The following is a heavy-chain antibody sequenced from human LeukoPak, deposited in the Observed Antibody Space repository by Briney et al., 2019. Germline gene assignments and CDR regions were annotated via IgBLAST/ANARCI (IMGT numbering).Heavy chain of an antibody. D-gene: IGHD2-2*01. CDR2: IHYSGST. CDR3: ATGGYCSSTSCYGPRWFDP. Sequence: PSETLSLTCTVSGGPISSYYWSWIRHPPGKGLEWIGYIHYSGSTNYNPSLKSRVIISVDTSKNQFSLKLNSVTAADTAVYYCATGGYCSSTSCYGPRWFDPWGQGTLVTVSS. V-gene: IGHV4-59*01. J-gene: IGHJ5*02. CDR1: GGPISSYY.